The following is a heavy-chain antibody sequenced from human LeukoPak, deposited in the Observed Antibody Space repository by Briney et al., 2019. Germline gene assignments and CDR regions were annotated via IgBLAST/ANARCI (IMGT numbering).Heavy chain of an antibody. D-gene: IGHD3-10*01. V-gene: IGHV3-21*01. Sequence: PGGSLRLSCAASGFTFSSYSMNWVRLAPGKGLEWVSSISSSSSYIYYADSVKGRFTISRDNAKNSLYLQMNRLRAEDTAVHYCARSSSGSYYNGFDYWGQGTLVTVSS. CDR1: GFTFSSYS. J-gene: IGHJ4*02. CDR2: ISSSSSYI. CDR3: ARSSSGSYYNGFDY.